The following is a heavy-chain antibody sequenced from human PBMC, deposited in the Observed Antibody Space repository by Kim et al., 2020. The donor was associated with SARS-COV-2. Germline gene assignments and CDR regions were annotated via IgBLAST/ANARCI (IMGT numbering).Heavy chain of an antibody. D-gene: IGHD4-17*01. CDR3: ATGLRCPGNY. CDR1: GITLSTYG. J-gene: IGHJ4*02. Sequence: GGSLRLSCAASGITLSTYGMHWVRQAPGKGLEWVAVIWSDGSHEYYADAVKGRFSISRDNSKNTLDLQMSSLRADDTAVYYSATGLRCPGNYWGQGTLVTVSS. V-gene: IGHV3-33*01. CDR2: IWSDGSHE.